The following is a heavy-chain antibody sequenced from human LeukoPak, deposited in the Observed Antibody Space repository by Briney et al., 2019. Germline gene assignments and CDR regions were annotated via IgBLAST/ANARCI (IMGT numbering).Heavy chain of an antibody. Sequence: GGSLRLSCAASGFTFSDYFMSWIRQAPGKGLEWASYISSSGSTIYYADSVKGRFTISRDNAKNSLYLQMNSLRAEDTAVYYCAKVRDYYYDSSGLDYWGQGTLVTVSS. J-gene: IGHJ4*02. CDR3: AKVRDYYYDSSGLDY. V-gene: IGHV3-11*01. CDR1: GFTFSDYF. D-gene: IGHD3-22*01. CDR2: ISSSGSTI.